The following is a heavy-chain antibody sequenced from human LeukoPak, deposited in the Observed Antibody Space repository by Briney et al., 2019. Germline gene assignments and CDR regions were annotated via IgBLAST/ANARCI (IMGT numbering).Heavy chain of an antibody. D-gene: IGHD3-22*01. CDR1: GGSISSSNW. J-gene: IGHJ4*02. Sequence: PSETLSLTCAVSGGSISSSNWWSWVRQPPGKGLEWIGEIYHTGSTNYSPSLKSRVTMSLDKSKNQYSLNLSSVTAADTAVYYCATYYDSSGYRFDYWGQGTLVTVSS. CDR3: ATYYDSSGYRFDY. V-gene: IGHV4-4*02. CDR2: IYHTGST.